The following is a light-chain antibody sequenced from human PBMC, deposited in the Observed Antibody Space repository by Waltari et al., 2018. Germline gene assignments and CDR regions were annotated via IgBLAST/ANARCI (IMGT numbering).Light chain of an antibody. V-gene: IGKV1-39*01. CDR1: QSNSSY. CDR2: CAS. J-gene: IGKJ1*01. CDR3: QQTYNTPRT. Sequence: DIQMTQSPSSLAASVGDRVTIPCRASQSNSSYLNGYQQKPGTALNLLIYCASSLQSGFPSRFSGSGSGTEFTLTISSLQPEDFATYYCQQTYNTPRTFGQGTKVETK.